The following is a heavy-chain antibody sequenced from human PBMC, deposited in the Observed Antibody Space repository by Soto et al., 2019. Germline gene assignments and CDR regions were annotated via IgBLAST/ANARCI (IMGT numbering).Heavy chain of an antibody. CDR1: GGSISSGDYY. J-gene: IGHJ5*02. CDR3: ARQQGYDSSGYYYDFDP. V-gene: IGHV4-30-4*01. D-gene: IGHD3-22*01. CDR2: IYYSGST. Sequence: TLSLTCTVSGGSISSGDYYWSWIRQPPGKGLEWIGYIYYSGSTYYNPSLKSRVTISVDTSKNQFSLKLSSVTAADTAVYYCARQQGYDSSGYYYDFDPWGQGTLVTVSS.